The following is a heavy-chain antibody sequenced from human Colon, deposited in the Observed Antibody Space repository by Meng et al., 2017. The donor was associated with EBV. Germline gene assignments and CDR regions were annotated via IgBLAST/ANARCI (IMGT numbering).Heavy chain of an antibody. CDR3: ARQNCSLTSCSFGGWFDL. CDR2: FYYSGST. D-gene: IGHD2-2*01. J-gene: IGHJ5*02. Sequence: HLRWQKPGQGSGTPSEPLSLTCTVPGGPSSSSSYYWGWVRQPPGKGLEWIGNFYYSGSTYYNPSLQRRVTISVDTSKQHFSLKLSSVTAADTAVYYCARQNCSLTSCSFGGWFDLWGQGTLVTVSS. V-gene: IGHV4-39*01. CDR1: GGPSSSSSYY.